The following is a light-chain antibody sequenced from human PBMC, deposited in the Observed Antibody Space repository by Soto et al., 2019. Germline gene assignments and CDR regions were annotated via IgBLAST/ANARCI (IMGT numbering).Light chain of an antibody. J-gene: IGKJ5*01. CDR2: AAS. V-gene: IGKV1-9*01. Sequence: IQLTQSPSSLSASIGDRVTITCRASQGISSFLAWYQQKPGKAPKLLIYAASTLQSGIPSRFSGSGSGTDFTLTISSLQLEDFATYFCQQLNIDGYPITCGQGTRLEIK. CDR1: QGISSF. CDR3: QQLNIDGYPIT.